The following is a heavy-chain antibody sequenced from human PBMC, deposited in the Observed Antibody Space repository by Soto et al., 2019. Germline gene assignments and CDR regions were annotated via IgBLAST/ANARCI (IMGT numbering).Heavy chain of an antibody. CDR1: GFTFSNYW. V-gene: IGHV3-7*04. J-gene: IGHJ5*02. CDR2: INQDGSEK. CDR3: ARAGHCSTTSCYVIDP. Sequence: VPLVESGGDLVQSGGSLRLSCTASGFTFSNYWMKWVRQAPGKGLEWVANINQDGSEKYYVDSVKGRFTISRDNDKNSLYMQRNSLRAEDTAVYYCARAGHCSTTSCYVIDPWGQGTLVTVSS. D-gene: IGHD2-2*01.